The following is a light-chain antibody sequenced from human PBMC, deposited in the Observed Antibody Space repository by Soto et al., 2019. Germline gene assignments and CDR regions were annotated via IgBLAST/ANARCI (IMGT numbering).Light chain of an antibody. CDR1: QSISTY. CDR3: QQSYSIPLT. CDR2: AAS. Sequence: DIQMTQSPSSLSASVGDRVTITCRASQSISTYLNWYQQKPGKAPKLLIYAASRLQSGVPSRFSGSGSGTDFTLTISSLQPEDFATYYCQQSYSIPLTFGGGTEVEI. V-gene: IGKV1-39*01. J-gene: IGKJ4*01.